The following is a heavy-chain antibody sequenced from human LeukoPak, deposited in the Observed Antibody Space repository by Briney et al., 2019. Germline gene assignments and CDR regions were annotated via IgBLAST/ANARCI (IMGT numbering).Heavy chain of an antibody. J-gene: IGHJ3*02. CDR3: ARVRCSSTSCIVGAFDI. Sequence: ASVKVSCKASGYTFTGYYMHWVRQAPGQGLEWMGWMNPNSGGTNYAQKFQGRVTMTRDTSISTAYMELSRLRSDDTAVYYCARVRCSSTSCIVGAFDIWGQGTMVTVSS. CDR2: MNPNSGGT. CDR1: GYTFTGYY. D-gene: IGHD2-2*01. V-gene: IGHV1-2*02.